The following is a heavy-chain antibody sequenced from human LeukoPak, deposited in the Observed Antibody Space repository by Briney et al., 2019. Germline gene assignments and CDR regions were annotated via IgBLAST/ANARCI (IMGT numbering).Heavy chain of an antibody. D-gene: IGHD3-10*01. CDR2: IYHSGST. V-gene: IGHV4-38-2*01. J-gene: IGHJ6*03. CDR3: ARAGIGIRYCMDV. Sequence: PSETLSLTCAVSGYSISSGYYWGWIRQPPGKGLEWIGNIYHSGSTYYNPSLRSRVTISVDTSKNQFSLKLSSVTAADTAVYYCARAGIGIRYCMDVWGKGTTVTVSS. CDR1: GYSISSGYY.